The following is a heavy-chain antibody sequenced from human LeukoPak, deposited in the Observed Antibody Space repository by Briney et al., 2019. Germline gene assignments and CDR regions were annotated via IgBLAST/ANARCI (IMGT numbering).Heavy chain of an antibody. D-gene: IGHD3-16*02. Sequence: RIYTSGSTNYNPSLKSRVTISVDTSKNQFSLKLSSVTAADTAVYYCARLEITFGGVIAAWGQGTLVTVSS. CDR2: IYTSGST. J-gene: IGHJ5*02. V-gene: IGHV4-61*02. CDR3: ARLEITFGGVIAA.